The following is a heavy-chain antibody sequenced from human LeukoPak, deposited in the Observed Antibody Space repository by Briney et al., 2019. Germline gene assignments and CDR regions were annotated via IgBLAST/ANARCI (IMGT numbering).Heavy chain of an antibody. J-gene: IGHJ5*02. CDR1: RFTFSRYG. Sequence: GGSLRHTCAASRFTFSRYGMIWVRPAPGRGLEGVSAISSSSSYRYYADSVKARLTISRDNAKNSLYLQMNSLRAEDTAVYYCARENRNNWFDPWGQGTLVTVSS. V-gene: IGHV3-21*01. CDR3: ARENRNNWFDP. CDR2: ISSSSSYR.